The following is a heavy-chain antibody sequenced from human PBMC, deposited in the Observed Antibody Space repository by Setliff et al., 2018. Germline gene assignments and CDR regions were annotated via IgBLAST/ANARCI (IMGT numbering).Heavy chain of an antibody. CDR2: ISYDGSNK. V-gene: IGHV3-30*07. Sequence: PGGSLRLSCAASGFTFSSYAMHWVRQAPGKGLEWVAVISYDGSNKYYADSVKGRFTISRDNSKNTLYLQMNSLRAGDTAVYYCARGSVPPNWGQGTLVTVSS. CDR3: ARGSVPPN. J-gene: IGHJ4*02. CDR1: GFTFSSYA.